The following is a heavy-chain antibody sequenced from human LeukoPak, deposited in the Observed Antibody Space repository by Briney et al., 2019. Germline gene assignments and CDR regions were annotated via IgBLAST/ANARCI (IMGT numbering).Heavy chain of an antibody. Sequence: PGGSLRLSCEVSGFTFSSYWMTWARHIPGKGLEWVANINRDGSEQHYVESVKGRFTISRDNGRNSLYPQMDSLRVDDTAVYYCAKVGAWELQRVFENWGQGTLVTVSS. CDR1: GFTFSSYW. CDR3: AKVGAWELQRVFEN. CDR2: INRDGSEQ. V-gene: IGHV3-7*01. J-gene: IGHJ4*02. D-gene: IGHD1-26*01.